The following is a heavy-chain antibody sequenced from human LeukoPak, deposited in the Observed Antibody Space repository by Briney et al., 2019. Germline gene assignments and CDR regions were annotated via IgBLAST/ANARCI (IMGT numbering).Heavy chain of an antibody. V-gene: IGHV3-23*01. J-gene: IGHJ4*02. Sequence: PGGSLRLSCAASGFTFSSYAMSWVRQAPGRGLEWVSAISGSGGSTYYADSVKGRFTISRDNSKNTLYLQMNSLRAEDTAVYYCAVGSYSSSWAYYFDYWGQGILVTVSS. CDR1: GFTFSSYA. CDR3: AVGSYSSSWAYYFDY. D-gene: IGHD6-6*01. CDR2: ISGSGGST.